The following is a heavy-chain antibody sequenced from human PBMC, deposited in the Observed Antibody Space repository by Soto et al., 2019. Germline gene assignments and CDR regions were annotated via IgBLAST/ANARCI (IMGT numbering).Heavy chain of an antibody. CDR3: ARSVLHRWQGSGYYGADC. CDR2: IYWNDNE. Sequence: QITLKESGPTLVKPTQTLTLTCSFTGFSLTTTDMGVGWIRQPPGKALEWLALIYWNDNEHYSPSLKSRLTITQDTSKNQVVLTMTDLDPMDTATYYCARSVLHRWQGSGYYGADCWGQGTLVTVSS. CDR1: GFSLTTTDMG. J-gene: IGHJ4*02. V-gene: IGHV2-5*01. D-gene: IGHD5-12*01.